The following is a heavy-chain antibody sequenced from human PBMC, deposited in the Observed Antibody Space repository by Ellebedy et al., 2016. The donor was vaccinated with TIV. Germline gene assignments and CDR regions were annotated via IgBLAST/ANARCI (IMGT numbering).Heavy chain of an antibody. CDR3: AREPGGGAKHHLNWFDP. CDR2: IKSKTDGGTT. D-gene: IGHD1-26*01. Sequence: GGSLRLXCAASGFTFSNAWMSWVRQAPGKGLEWVGRIKSKTDGGTTDYAAPVKGRFTISRDDSKNTLYLQMNSLKTEDTAVYYCAREPGGGAKHHLNWFDPWGQGTLVTVSS. CDR1: GFTFSNAW. J-gene: IGHJ5*02. V-gene: IGHV3-15*01.